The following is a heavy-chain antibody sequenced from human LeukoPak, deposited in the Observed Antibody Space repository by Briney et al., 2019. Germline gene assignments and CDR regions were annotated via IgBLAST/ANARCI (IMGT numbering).Heavy chain of an antibody. J-gene: IGHJ4*02. D-gene: IGHD5-18*01. V-gene: IGHV4-30-4*01. CDR3: ARASPRSYGFAY. CDR1: GGSISSGDYY. Sequence: SETLSLTCTVSGGSISSGDYYWSWIRQPPGKGLEWIGYIYYSGSTYYNPSLKSRVTISVDTSKNQFSLKLSSVTAADTAVYYCARASPRSYGFAYWGQGTLVTVSS. CDR2: IYYSGST.